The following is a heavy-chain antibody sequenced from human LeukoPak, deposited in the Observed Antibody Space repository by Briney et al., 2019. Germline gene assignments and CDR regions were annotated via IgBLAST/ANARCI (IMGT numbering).Heavy chain of an antibody. CDR3: ASDIVVVPAAIRDDAFDF. V-gene: IGHV3-23*01. J-gene: IGHJ3*01. CDR1: GSTFSSYA. Sequence: PGGSLRLSCAASGSTFSSYAMRWVRQAPGKGLEWVSAISGSGGSTYYADSVKGRFTISRDNSKNTLYLQMNSLRAEDTAVYYCASDIVVVPAAIRDDAFDFWGQGTMVTVSS. D-gene: IGHD2-2*02. CDR2: ISGSGGST.